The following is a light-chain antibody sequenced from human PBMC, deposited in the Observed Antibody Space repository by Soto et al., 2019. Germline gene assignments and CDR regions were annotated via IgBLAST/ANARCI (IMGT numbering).Light chain of an antibody. CDR2: SNY. V-gene: IGLV1-44*01. Sequence: QSVLTQPPSASGTPGQRVTRSCSGSTSNIGSNTVNWYYHLPGTAPKLLMYSNYQRPSGVPDRFSGSKSGTSASLAISGLQSEDEADYYCAAWDDSLSGPVFGGGTKLTVL. CDR1: TSNIGSNT. J-gene: IGLJ2*01. CDR3: AAWDDSLSGPV.